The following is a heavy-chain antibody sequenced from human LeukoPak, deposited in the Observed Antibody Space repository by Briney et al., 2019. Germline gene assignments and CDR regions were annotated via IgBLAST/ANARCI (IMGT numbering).Heavy chain of an antibody. V-gene: IGHV3-74*01. J-gene: IGHJ6*02. CDR2: IETDGSST. Sequence: PGGPLRLSCAASGFTFSSYWMHWVRQAPGKGLMWVSRIETDGSSTDYADSVKGRFTISRDNAKNTLYLQMSSLRAEDTAVYYCARDPSYFSYGLDVWGQGTTVTASS. CDR1: GFTFSSYW. CDR3: ARDPSYFSYGLDV. D-gene: IGHD2/OR15-2a*01.